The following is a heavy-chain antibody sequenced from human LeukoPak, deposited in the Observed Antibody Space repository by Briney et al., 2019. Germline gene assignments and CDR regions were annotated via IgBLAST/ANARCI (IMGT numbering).Heavy chain of an antibody. CDR2: IYYSGGT. CDR1: GGSITSDY. J-gene: IGHJ4*02. V-gene: IGHV4-59*01. CDR3: ARGYSGYESPFDY. Sequence: PSETLSLTCTVSGGSITSDYWSWLRQPPGKGLEWIGYIYYSGGTKYNPSLKSRVTISVDPSKKQFSLKLSSVTAADTALYYCARGYSGYESPFDYWGQGTLVTVSS. D-gene: IGHD5-12*01.